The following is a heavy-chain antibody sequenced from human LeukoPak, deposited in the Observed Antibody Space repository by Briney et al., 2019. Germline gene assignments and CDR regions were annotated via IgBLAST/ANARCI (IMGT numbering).Heavy chain of an antibody. CDR1: GYSFTAFY. D-gene: IGHD3-10*01. CDR3: ARDGDYGTGSYYRGCIDS. J-gene: IGHJ4*02. Sequence: APVKVSCKTSGYSFTAFYIHWVRQAPGQGLEWMGWIHPRRGDTNYAQKFQGRVTMTRDTSISTAYLDLSSLRSDDKAVYYCARDGDYGTGSYYRGCIDSWGQGTPVTVSP. V-gene: IGHV1-2*02. CDR2: IHPRRGDT.